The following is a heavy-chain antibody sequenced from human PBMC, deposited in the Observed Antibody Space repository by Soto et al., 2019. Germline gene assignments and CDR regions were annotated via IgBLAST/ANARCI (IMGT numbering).Heavy chain of an antibody. CDR3: AKSPYYFDY. Sequence: EVQLLESGGGLVQPGGSLRLSCAASGLTFSNYAMSWVRQAPGKGLEWVSGISGNGDSTYYTDSVKGRFTISRDNSKNTLYLQMNSLRAEDTAVYYCAKSPYYFDYWGQGTLVTVSS. CDR1: GLTFSNYA. CDR2: ISGNGDST. V-gene: IGHV3-23*01. J-gene: IGHJ4*02.